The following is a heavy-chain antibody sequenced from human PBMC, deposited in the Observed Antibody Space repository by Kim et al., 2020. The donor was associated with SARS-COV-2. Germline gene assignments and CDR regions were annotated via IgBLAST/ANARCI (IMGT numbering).Heavy chain of an antibody. CDR3: ARDSRYGSMHDHPGFYFDY. Sequence: GGSLRLSCAASGFTFSSYAMHWVRQAPGKGLEWVAVISYDGSNKYYADSVKGRFTISRDNSKNTLYLQMNSLRAEDTAVYYCARDSRYGSMHDHPGFYFDYWGQGTLVTVSS. CDR2: ISYDGSNK. D-gene: IGHD3-10*01. J-gene: IGHJ4*02. V-gene: IGHV3-30-3*01. CDR1: GFTFSSYA.